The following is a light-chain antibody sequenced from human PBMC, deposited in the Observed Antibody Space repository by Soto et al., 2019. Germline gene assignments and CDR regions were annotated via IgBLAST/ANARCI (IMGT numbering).Light chain of an antibody. CDR2: DTT. Sequence: ETLLTQSPGTLSLSPGERATLSCRASQSVSNYLAWFQQKPGQAPRLLIFDTTNRAPGTPARVSGSGSVTDFTLTISSLEPEDFAVYYCQQRRNLPYTFGQGTKLEIK. J-gene: IGKJ2*01. V-gene: IGKV3-11*01. CDR1: QSVSNY. CDR3: QQRRNLPYT.